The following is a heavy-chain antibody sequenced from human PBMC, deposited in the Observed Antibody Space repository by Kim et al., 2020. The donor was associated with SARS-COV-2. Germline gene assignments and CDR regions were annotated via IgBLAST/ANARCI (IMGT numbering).Heavy chain of an antibody. CDR3: AREGGEPGPLPLNDAFDI. J-gene: IGHJ3*02. D-gene: IGHD2-15*01. Sequence: SQTLSLTCAISGDSVSSNSAAWNWIRQSPSRGLEWLGRTYYRSKWYNDYAVSVKSRITINPDTSKNQFSLQLNSVTPEDTAVYYCAREGGEPGPLPLNDAFDIWGQGTMVTVSS. CDR1: GDSVSSNSAA. V-gene: IGHV6-1*01. CDR2: TYYRSKWYN.